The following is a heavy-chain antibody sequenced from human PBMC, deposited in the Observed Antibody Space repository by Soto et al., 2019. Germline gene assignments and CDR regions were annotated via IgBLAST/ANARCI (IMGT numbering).Heavy chain of an antibody. V-gene: IGHV1-24*01. Sequence: ASVKVSFKVSGYTLTELSMHWVRQAPGKGLEWMGGFDPEDGETIYAQKFQGRVTMTEDTSTDTAYMELSSLRSEDTAVYYCATGGYCSGGSCYSFDYWGQGTLVTVSS. CDR2: FDPEDGET. CDR3: ATGGYCSGGSCYSFDY. J-gene: IGHJ4*02. CDR1: GYTLTELS. D-gene: IGHD2-15*01.